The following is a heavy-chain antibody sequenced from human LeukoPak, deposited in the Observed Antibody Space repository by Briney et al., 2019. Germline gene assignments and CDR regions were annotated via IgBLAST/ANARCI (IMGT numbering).Heavy chain of an antibody. CDR1: RFTFNSYA. Sequence: GGSLRLSCAASRFTFNSYAMNWVRQAPGKGLEWVSAISASGGGTYYADSVKGRFTISRDNSKNTLYLQMNSLRAEDTAVYYCAKVTMIRGIISSIDSWGQGTLVTVSS. J-gene: IGHJ4*02. CDR3: AKVTMIRGIISSIDS. D-gene: IGHD3-10*01. V-gene: IGHV3-23*01. CDR2: ISASGGGT.